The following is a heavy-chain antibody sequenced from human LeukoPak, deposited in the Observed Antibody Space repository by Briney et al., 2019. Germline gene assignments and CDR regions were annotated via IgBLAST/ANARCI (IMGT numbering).Heavy chain of an antibody. CDR3: ARVDPDSSSTLEVFDY. Sequence: KPSETLSLTCSVSGGSISSRNYYWGWIRQPPGKKLEWIGSIYYSGGTYYNPSLKSRVTISVDTSKNQFSLKLSSVTAADTAVYYCARVDPDSSSTLEVFDYWGQGTLVTVSS. D-gene: IGHD6-6*01. V-gene: IGHV4-39*07. CDR2: IYYSGGT. J-gene: IGHJ4*02. CDR1: GGSISSRNYY.